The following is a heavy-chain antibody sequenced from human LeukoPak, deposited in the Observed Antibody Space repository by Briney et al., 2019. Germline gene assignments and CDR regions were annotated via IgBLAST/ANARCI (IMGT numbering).Heavy chain of an antibody. CDR3: ARGSGNSVEDAFDI. Sequence: GASVKVSCKASGYTFTGYYMHWVRQAPGQGLEWMGWINPNSGGTNYAQKFQGRVTMTRDTSISTAYMELSRLRSDDTAVYYCARGSGNSVEDAFDIWGQGTMVTVSS. D-gene: IGHD4-23*01. CDR1: GYTFTGYY. CDR2: INPNSGGT. V-gene: IGHV1-2*02. J-gene: IGHJ3*02.